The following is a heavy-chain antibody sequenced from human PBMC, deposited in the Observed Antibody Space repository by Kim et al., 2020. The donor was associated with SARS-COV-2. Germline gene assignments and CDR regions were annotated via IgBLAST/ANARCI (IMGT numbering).Heavy chain of an antibody. Sequence: DHVKRLLTIARDNSKNSLYLQMNSLRAEDTVVYYCVRGQATIAAAGYFDYWGQGTLVTVSS. D-gene: IGHD6-13*01. J-gene: IGHJ4*02. CDR3: VRGQATIAAAGYFDY. V-gene: IGHV3-30*07.